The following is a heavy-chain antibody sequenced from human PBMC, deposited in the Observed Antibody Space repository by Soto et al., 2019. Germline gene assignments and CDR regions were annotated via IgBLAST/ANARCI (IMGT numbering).Heavy chain of an antibody. Sequence: SETLCLTCTVSGGSISSGSYYWGWIRLPPGKGLEWIGSVHYSGSTYDKPSLKSRVAMSTDTSKNQFSLKLSSVTAADTAVYYCARLYFDSSGYYWFDYWGQGTLVTVSS. J-gene: IGHJ4*02. D-gene: IGHD3-22*01. CDR3: ARLYFDSSGYYWFDY. CDR2: VHYSGST. CDR1: GGSISSGSYY. V-gene: IGHV4-39*01.